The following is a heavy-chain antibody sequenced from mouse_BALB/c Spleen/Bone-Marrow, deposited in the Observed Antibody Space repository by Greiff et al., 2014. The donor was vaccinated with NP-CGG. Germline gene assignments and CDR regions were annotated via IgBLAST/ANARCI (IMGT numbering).Heavy chain of an antibody. CDR3: ARGNWDSAN. D-gene: IGHD4-1*01. CDR1: GYTFTDYN. J-gene: IGHJ3*01. Sequence: VQLQQSGPELVRPGASVKISCKASGYTFTDYNIYWVKQSHGKSLEWIGYIYPYSGGTGYNQKFKSKATLTVDNSSTTAYMELRSLTSEDSAVYYCARGNWDSANWGQGTLVTVS. V-gene: IGHV1S29*02. CDR2: IYPYSGGT.